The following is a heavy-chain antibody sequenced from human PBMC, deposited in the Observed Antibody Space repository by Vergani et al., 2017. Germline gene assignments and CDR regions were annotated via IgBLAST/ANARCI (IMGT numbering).Heavy chain of an antibody. CDR1: GFTFDDYA. CDR3: ASLPESVYDFWSGYYTGWFDP. CDR2: INWNSDSI. V-gene: IGHV3-9*01. J-gene: IGHJ5*02. Sequence: EVQLVESGGGLVQPGRSLRLSCAASGFTFDDYAMHWVRQAPGKGLEWVSGINWNSDSIAYADSVKGRFTISRDNAKNSLYLQMNSLRAEDTALYYCASLPESVYDFWSGYYTGWFDPWGQGTLVTVSS. D-gene: IGHD3-3*01.